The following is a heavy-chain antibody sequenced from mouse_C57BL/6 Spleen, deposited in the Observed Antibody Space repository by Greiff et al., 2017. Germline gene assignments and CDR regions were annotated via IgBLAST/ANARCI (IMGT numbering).Heavy chain of an antibody. J-gene: IGHJ3*01. CDR2: IYPGSGST. CDR3: ARWDDGYYAAWFAY. D-gene: IGHD2-3*01. V-gene: IGHV1-55*01. CDR1: GYTFTSYW. Sequence: VQLQQPGAELVKPGASVKMSCKASGYTFTSYWITWVKQRPGQGLEWIGDIYPGSGSTNYNEKFKSKATLTVDTSSSTAYMQLSSLTSEDSAVYYCARWDDGYYAAWFAYWGQGTLVTVSA.